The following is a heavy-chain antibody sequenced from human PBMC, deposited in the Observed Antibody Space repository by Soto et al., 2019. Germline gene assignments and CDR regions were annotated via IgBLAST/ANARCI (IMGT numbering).Heavy chain of an antibody. J-gene: IGHJ6*02. D-gene: IGHD5-18*01. CDR1: GYSFTSYW. V-gene: IGHV5-51*01. Sequence: GESLKISCKGSGYSFTSYWIGWVRQMPGKGLEWVGIIYPGDSDTRYSPSFQGQVTISADKSISTAYLQWSSLKASDTAMYYCARQLDTAMVRNYYYGMDVWGQGTTVTVSS. CDR3: ARQLDTAMVRNYYYGMDV. CDR2: IYPGDSDT.